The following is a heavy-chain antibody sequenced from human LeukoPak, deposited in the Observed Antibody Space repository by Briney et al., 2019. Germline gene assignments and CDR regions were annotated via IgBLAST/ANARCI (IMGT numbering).Heavy chain of an antibody. CDR1: GFTFSSYG. CDR2: ISYDGSNK. CDR3: AKNGWFGELSQRLDY. J-gene: IGHJ4*02. Sequence: GGSLRLSCAASGFTFSSYGMHWVRQAPGKGLEWVAVISYDGSNKYYADSVKGRFTISRDDSKNTLYLQMNSLRAEDTAVYYCAKNGWFGELSQRLDYWGQGTLVTISS. D-gene: IGHD3-10*01. V-gene: IGHV3-30*18.